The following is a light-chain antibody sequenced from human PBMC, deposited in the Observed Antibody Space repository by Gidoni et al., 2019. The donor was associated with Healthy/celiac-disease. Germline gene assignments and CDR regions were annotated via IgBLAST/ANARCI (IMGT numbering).Light chain of an antibody. CDR1: QDISNY. J-gene: IGKJ3*01. CDR3: QQYDSLWT. V-gene: IGKV1-33*01. CDR2: DAS. Sequence: DIQMTQSRSSLSASVGDRVTITCQASQDISNYLNWYQQKPGKAPKLLIYDASNLETGVPSRFSGSGSGTDFTFTISSLQPEDIATYYCQQYDSLWTFGPGTKVDIK.